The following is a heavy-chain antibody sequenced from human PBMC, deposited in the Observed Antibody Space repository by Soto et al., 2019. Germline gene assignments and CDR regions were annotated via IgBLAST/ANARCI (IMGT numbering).Heavy chain of an antibody. CDR2: ISAYNGNT. Sequence: ASGKLSCKASGYTFTSYGSSWVRQAPGQGLEWMGWISAYNGNTNYAQKLQGRVTMTTETSTSTAYMELRSLRSDDTAVYYCARDSITIFGVVTNTDIEYWGQGTLVTVSS. J-gene: IGHJ4*02. CDR3: ARDSITIFGVVTNTDIEY. CDR1: GYTFTSYG. V-gene: IGHV1-18*01. D-gene: IGHD3-3*01.